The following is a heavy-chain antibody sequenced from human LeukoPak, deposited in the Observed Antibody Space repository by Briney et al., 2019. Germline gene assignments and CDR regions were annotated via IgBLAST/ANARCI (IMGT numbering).Heavy chain of an antibody. D-gene: IGHD5-12*01. V-gene: IGHV4-4*02. CDR1: GGSISSSYW. J-gene: IGHJ4*02. CDR3: ARDDEYSGYDY. CDR2: IYHSGST. Sequence: SGTLSLTCAVSGGSISSSYWWTWVRQPPGKGLEWIGEIYHSGSTNYNASFKSRVNISVDKSKNQFSLKLSSVTTADTAVYYCARDDEYSGYDYWGQGTLVTVSS.